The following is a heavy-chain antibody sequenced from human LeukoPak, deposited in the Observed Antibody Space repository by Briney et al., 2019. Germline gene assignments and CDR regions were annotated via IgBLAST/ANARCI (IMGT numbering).Heavy chain of an antibody. V-gene: IGHV4-39*07. CDR2: IYYSGST. CDR3: ARGLRGYSYGYDSGYFDY. J-gene: IGHJ4*02. Sequence: SETLSLTCTVSGGSISSSSYYWGWIRQPPGKGLEWIGSIYYSGSTYYNPSLKSRVTISVDTSKNQFSLKLSSVTAADTAVYYCARGLRGYSYGYDSGYFDYWGQGTLVTVSS. D-gene: IGHD5-18*01. CDR1: GGSISSSSYY.